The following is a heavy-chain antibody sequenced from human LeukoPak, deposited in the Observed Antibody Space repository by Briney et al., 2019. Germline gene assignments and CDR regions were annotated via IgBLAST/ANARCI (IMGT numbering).Heavy chain of an antibody. CDR3: ARANPCSSTSCYYENHYFDY. J-gene: IGHJ4*02. Sequence: ASVTVSCTASGYTFTGYYMNWVRQAPGQGLEWMGWINPNSGGTNYAQKFQGRVTMTRDTSISTAYMELSRLRSDDTAVYYCARANPCSSTSCYYENHYFDYWGQGTLVTVSS. V-gene: IGHV1-2*02. CDR1: GYTFTGYY. D-gene: IGHD2-2*01. CDR2: INPNSGGT.